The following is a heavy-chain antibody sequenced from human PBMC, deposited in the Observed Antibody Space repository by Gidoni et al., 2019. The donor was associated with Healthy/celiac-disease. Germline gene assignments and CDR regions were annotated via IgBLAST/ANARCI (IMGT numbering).Heavy chain of an antibody. V-gene: IGHV3-43*01. J-gene: IGHJ4*02. Sequence: EVQLVESGGVVVQPGGSLRLSCEASGFTFDDYTMHWVRQAPGKGLEWVSLISWDGGSTYYADSVKGRFTISRDNSKNSLYLQMNSLRTEDTALYYCAKSSYDFWSGYSPIDYWGQGTLVTVSS. CDR2: ISWDGGST. CDR3: AKSSYDFWSGYSPIDY. D-gene: IGHD3-3*01. CDR1: GFTFDDYT.